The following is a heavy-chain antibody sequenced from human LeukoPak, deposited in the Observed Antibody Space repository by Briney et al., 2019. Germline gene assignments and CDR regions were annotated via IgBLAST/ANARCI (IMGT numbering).Heavy chain of an antibody. D-gene: IGHD1-1*01. Sequence: GGSLRLSCAASGFSFITYNMNWVRQAPGKGLEWVSSISSTSSYIYYADSVKGRFTISRDNAKNSLYLQMNSLRAEDTAVYYCARLTGLEPHPDAFDIWGQGTMVTVSS. CDR3: ARLTGLEPHPDAFDI. V-gene: IGHV3-21*01. CDR2: ISSTSSYI. J-gene: IGHJ3*02. CDR1: GFSFITYN.